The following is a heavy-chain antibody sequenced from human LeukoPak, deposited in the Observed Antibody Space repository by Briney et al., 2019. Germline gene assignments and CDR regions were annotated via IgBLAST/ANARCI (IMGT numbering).Heavy chain of an antibody. CDR2: IYTSGST. CDR1: GGSISSYY. V-gene: IGHV4-4*07. CDR3: ARDRRYGSGSYYSNWFDP. J-gene: IGHJ5*02. D-gene: IGHD3-10*01. Sequence: SETLSLTCTVSGGSISSYYWSWIRQPAGKELEWIGRIYTSGSTNYNPSLKSRVTMSVDTSKNQFSLKLSSVTAADTAVYYCARDRRYGSGSYYSNWFDPWGQGTLVTVSS.